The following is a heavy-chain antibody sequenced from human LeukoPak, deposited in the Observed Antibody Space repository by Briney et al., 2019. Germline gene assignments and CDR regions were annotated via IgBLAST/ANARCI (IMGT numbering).Heavy chain of an antibody. CDR1: GFTFSSYE. D-gene: IGHD6-6*01. V-gene: IGHV3-48*03. CDR2: ISSSGSTI. J-gene: IGHJ4*02. Sequence: GGSLSLSCAASGFTFSSYEMNWVRQAPGKGLEWVSYISSSGSTIYYADSVKGRFTISRDNAKNSLYLQMNSLRAEDTAVYYCARVYRSSSGPTLDYWGQGTLVTVSS. CDR3: ARVYRSSSGPTLDY.